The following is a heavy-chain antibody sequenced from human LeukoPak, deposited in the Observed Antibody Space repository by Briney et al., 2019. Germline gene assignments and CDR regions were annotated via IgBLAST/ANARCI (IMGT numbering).Heavy chain of an antibody. J-gene: IGHJ3*02. CDR1: GSTFNTYW. V-gene: IGHV5-51*01. CDR2: IYPGDSDT. CDR3: ARQRKRGYNWNYGGAFDI. D-gene: IGHD1-7*01. Sequence: GESLKISCDGSGSTFNTYWIGWVRQMPGKGLEWMGIIYPGDSDTRYSPSFQGQVTISADKSISTAYLQWSSLKASDTAMYYCARQRKRGYNWNYGGAFDIWGQGTMVTVSS.